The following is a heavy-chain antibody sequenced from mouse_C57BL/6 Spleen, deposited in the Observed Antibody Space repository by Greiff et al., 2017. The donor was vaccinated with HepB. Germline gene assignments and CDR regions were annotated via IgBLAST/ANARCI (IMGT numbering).Heavy chain of an antibody. CDR2: INPSTGGT. J-gene: IGHJ4*01. CDR3: ARCNSYDSYYCAMDD. CDR1: GYSFTGYY. Sequence: VQLQQSGPELVKPGASVKISCKASGYSFTGYYMNWVKQSPEKSLEWIGEINPSTGGTTYNQKFKAKATLTVDKSSSTAYMQLKSLTSEDSAVYYCARCNSYDSYYCAMDDWGQRTSVTVSS. D-gene: IGHD2-3*01. V-gene: IGHV1-42*01.